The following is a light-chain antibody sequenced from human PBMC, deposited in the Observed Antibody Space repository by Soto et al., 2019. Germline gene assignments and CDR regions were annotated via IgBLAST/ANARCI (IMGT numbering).Light chain of an antibody. CDR3: QRDDNSSWT. CDR2: SSS. CDR1: QSVSSTY. Sequence: ELVLTQSPGTLSLSPGDRATLSCRASQSVSSTYLAWYQQRPGQAPRLLIYSSSSRASGIPDRFSGSGSGTDFTLTISRLEPEDFAVYYCQRDDNSSWTFGPGTKVDIK. J-gene: IGKJ1*01. V-gene: IGKV3-20*01.